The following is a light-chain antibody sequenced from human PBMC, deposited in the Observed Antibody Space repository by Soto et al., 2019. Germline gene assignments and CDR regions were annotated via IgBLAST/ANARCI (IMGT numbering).Light chain of an antibody. CDR3: QQSYRTPLS. J-gene: IGKJ1*01. V-gene: IGKV1-39*01. Sequence: DIQMTQSPSSLSASVGDRVTITCRASQSISSYLNWYQQKPGKAPKLLIYAASSLPSGVPSRFRGSRSGTDFTLTISRLQQEDGATYFCQQSYRTPLSFGQGTKGEIK. CDR2: AAS. CDR1: QSISSY.